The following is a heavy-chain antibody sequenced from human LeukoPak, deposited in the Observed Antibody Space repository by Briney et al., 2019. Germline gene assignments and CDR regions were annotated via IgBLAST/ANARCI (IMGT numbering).Heavy chain of an antibody. CDR1: GDSVISGGYS. J-gene: IGHJ4*02. CDR2: FYHSGST. V-gene: IGHV4-30-2*01. Sequence: SETLSLTCTVSGDSVISGGYSWTWIRQPPGKGLEWIGYFYHSGSTNYNPSLRNRVTISVDTSKNQFSLKLTSVTAADTAVYYCASETEDFDYWGQGILVTVSS. CDR3: ASETEDFDY.